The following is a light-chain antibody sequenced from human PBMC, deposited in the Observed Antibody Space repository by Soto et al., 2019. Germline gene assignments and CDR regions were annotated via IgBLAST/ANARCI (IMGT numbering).Light chain of an antibody. CDR1: QSVTSNY. V-gene: IGKV3D-20*02. CDR3: QQRNNWPPIT. J-gene: IGKJ5*01. Sequence: EIVLTQSPGTLSLSPGERATLSCGASQSVTSNYLAWYQQKPGQAPRLLIFGASIRVTGIPDRFIGSGSGTDFTLTISRLEPEDFAVYYCQQRNNWPPITFGQGTRLEIK. CDR2: GAS.